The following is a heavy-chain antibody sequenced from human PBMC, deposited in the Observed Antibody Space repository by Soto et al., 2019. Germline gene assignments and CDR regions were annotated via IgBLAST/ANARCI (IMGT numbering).Heavy chain of an antibody. V-gene: IGHV4-30-4*01. Sequence: SETLSLTCTVSGCSISSGDYYWSWIRQPPGKGLEWIGYIYYSGSTYYNPSLKSRVTISVDTSKNQFPLKLSSVTAADTAVYYCAREQFGEVDYWCQGTLVTDSS. CDR3: AREQFGEVDY. D-gene: IGHD3-10*01. CDR1: GCSISSGDYY. J-gene: IGHJ4*02. CDR2: IYYSGST.